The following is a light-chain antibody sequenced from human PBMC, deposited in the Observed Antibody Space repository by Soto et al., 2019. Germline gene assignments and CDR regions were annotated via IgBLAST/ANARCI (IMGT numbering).Light chain of an antibody. V-gene: IGLV2-11*01. CDR3: CSYAGSNTFVV. CDR1: SSDVGGYNY. J-gene: IGLJ2*01. Sequence: QSVLTQPRSVSGSPGQSVTISCTGTSSDVGGYNYVSWYQQHPGKAPKLMIYDVSKRPSGVPDRFSGSKSGNTASLTISGLQAEDEAEYFCCSYAGSNTFVVLGGGTKVTVL. CDR2: DVS.